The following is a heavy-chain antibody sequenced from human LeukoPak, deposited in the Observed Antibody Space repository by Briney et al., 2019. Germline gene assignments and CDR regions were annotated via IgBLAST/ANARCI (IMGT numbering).Heavy chain of an antibody. CDR2: ISASGSNI. D-gene: IGHD1-1*01. J-gene: IGHJ4*02. CDR1: GFPFSSYS. V-gene: IGHV3-48*01. CDR3: VRVKGTYFDF. Sequence: PGGPLRLSCAASGFPFSSYSMNWVRQAPGKGLEWVSYISASGSNIYYLDSVKGRFTVSRDNAMNSLFLQMDRPRAEDTAVYYCVRVKGTYFDFWGRGTLVTVSS.